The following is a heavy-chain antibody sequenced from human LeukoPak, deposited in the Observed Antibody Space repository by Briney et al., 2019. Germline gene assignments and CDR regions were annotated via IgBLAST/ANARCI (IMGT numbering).Heavy chain of an antibody. D-gene: IGHD4-23*01. J-gene: IGHJ4*02. CDR2: ITNDGSST. V-gene: IGHV3-74*01. CDR1: GLTFSSHW. CDR3: AKDGWVGVGGSGGKENY. Sequence: GGSLRLSCAASGLTFSSHWMHWVRQAPGKGLVWVSRITNDGSSTTYADSVKGRFTISRDNAKNMLYLQVNSLRAEDTAVYYCAKDGWVGVGGSGGKENYWGQGTPVTVSS.